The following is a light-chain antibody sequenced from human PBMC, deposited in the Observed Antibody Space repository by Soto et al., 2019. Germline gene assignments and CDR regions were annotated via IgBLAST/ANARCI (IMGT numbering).Light chain of an antibody. Sequence: EIVLTQSPVTLSLSSGNRGTLSCRASQTVHTNLAWFQQKPSQAPKLLIYGASSRATGIPDRFSGSGSGTDFTLTISRLEPEDFAVYYCQQYGSSLTFGGGTKVDIK. CDR1: QTVHTN. J-gene: IGKJ4*01. CDR3: QQYGSSLT. CDR2: GAS. V-gene: IGKV3-20*01.